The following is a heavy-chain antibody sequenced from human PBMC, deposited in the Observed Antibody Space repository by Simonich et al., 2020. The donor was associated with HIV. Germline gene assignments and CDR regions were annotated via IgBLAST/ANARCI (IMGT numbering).Heavy chain of an antibody. J-gene: IGHJ4*02. D-gene: IGHD3-3*01. V-gene: IGHV4-38-2*01. CDR2: IYHSGGT. Sequence: QVQLQESGPGLVKPSETLSLTCAVSGYSISSGYYWGWIRQPPGKGLEWIGSIYHSGGTYYNPSLKSRVTISVDTSKNQFSLKLSSVTAADTAVYYCARNNFWSGWLFDYWGQGTLVTVSS. CDR3: ARNNFWSGWLFDY. CDR1: GYSISSGYY.